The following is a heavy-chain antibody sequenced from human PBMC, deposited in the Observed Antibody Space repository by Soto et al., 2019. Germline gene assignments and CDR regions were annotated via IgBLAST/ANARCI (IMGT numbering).Heavy chain of an antibody. CDR3: ARDARDSYGQRNFDY. CDR1: GGTFSSYA. V-gene: IGHV1-69*06. CDR2: IIPIFGTA. D-gene: IGHD5-18*01. J-gene: IGHJ4*02. Sequence: GASVKVSCKASGGTFSSYAISWVRQAAGQGREWMGGIIPIFGTANYAQKFQGRVTITADKSTSTAYMELSSLRSEDTAVYYCARDARDSYGQRNFDYWGQGTLVTVSS.